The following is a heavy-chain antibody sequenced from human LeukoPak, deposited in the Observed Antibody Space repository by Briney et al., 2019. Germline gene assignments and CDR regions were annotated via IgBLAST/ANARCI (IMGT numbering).Heavy chain of an antibody. D-gene: IGHD3-16*02. CDR2: ISSSGSTI. J-gene: IGHJ4*02. Sequence: GGSLRLSCAASGFTFSSYEMNWVRQAPGKGLEWVSYISSSGSTIYHADSVKGRFTISRDNAKNSLYLQMNSLRAEDTAVYYCAKVFAVSSRPPSRDYWGQGTLVTVSS. V-gene: IGHV3-48*03. CDR3: AKVFAVSSRPPSRDY. CDR1: GFTFSSYE.